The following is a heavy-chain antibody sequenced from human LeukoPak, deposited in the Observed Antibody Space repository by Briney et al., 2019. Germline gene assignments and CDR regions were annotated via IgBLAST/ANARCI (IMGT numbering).Heavy chain of an antibody. D-gene: IGHD3-10*01. Sequence: GESLRLSCAASGSTFGDHVMYWVRQAPGRGLEWVSLINGDGTGAKYEDSVRGRVTISRDNSKNSLYLQMNSLRTEDTALYYCAKGQRSGTYYNAFDYLGQGTLVTVSS. V-gene: IGHV3-43*02. CDR2: INGDGTGA. CDR3: AKGQRSGTYYNAFDY. J-gene: IGHJ4*02. CDR1: GSTFGDHV.